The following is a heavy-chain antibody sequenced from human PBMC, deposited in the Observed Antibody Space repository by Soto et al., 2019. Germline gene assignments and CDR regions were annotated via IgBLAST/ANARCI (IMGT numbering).Heavy chain of an antibody. CDR1: GYTFTGYY. Sequence: ASVKVSCKASGYTFTGYYMHLVRQAPGQGLEWMGWINPNSGGTNYAQKFQGRVTMTRDTSASTAYMELSSLRSEDTAVYYCASSRRITIFGVVTSFDYWGQGTLVTVSS. D-gene: IGHD3-3*01. CDR2: INPNSGGT. CDR3: ASSRRITIFGVVTSFDY. J-gene: IGHJ4*02. V-gene: IGHV1-2*02.